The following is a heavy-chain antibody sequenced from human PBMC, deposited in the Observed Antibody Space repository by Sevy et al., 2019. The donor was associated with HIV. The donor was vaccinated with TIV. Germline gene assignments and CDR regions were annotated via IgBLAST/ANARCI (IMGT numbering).Heavy chain of an antibody. CDR3: ATVLGPYGEYTQWAFDI. CDR1: GFTFSSYG. V-gene: IGHV3-30*03. D-gene: IGHD4-17*01. Sequence: GGSLRLSCAASGFTFSSYGMHWVRQAPGKGLEWVAVISYDGSNKYYADSVKGRFTISRDNSKNTLYLQMNSLRAEDKAVYYCATVLGPYGEYTQWAFDIWGQGTMVTVSS. J-gene: IGHJ3*02. CDR2: ISYDGSNK.